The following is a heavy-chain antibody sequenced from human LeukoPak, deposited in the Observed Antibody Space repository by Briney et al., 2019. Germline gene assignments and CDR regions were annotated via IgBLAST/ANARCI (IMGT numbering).Heavy chain of an antibody. Sequence: GGSLRLSCAASGYTFSSYAMSWVRQAPGKGLEWISAISGSGGSTYYADSVKGRFTISRDNSKNKLYLQMNSLRAEDTAVYYCAKDAGYGYNDYYYGMDVWGQGTTVTVSS. CDR1: GYTFSSYA. J-gene: IGHJ6*02. D-gene: IGHD5-24*01. CDR3: AKDAGYGYNDYYYGMDV. V-gene: IGHV3-23*01. CDR2: ISGSGGST.